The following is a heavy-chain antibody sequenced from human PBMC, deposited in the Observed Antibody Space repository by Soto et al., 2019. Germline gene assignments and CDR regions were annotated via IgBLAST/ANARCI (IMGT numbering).Heavy chain of an antibody. J-gene: IGHJ5*02. CDR2: IYYSGSI. Sequence: SETLSLTCTVSGGSISSDGYYWNWIRQHPGKGLECIGYIYYSGSIYYNPSLKSRVTISVDTSKNQFSLKLSSVTAADTAVYYCARSVFPWGQGTLVTVS. CDR3: ARSVFP. V-gene: IGHV4-31*03. CDR1: GGSISSDGYY.